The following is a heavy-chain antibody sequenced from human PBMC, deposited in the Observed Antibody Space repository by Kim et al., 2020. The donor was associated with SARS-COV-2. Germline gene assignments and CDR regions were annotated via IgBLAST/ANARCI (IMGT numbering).Heavy chain of an antibody. CDR3: ARGQNYYGSGPGAFDI. Sequence: SVKGRFTISRDNSKNALYLQMNSLRAEDTAVYDCARGQNYYGSGPGAFDIWGQGTMVTVSS. D-gene: IGHD3-10*01. J-gene: IGHJ3*02. V-gene: IGHV3-53*01.